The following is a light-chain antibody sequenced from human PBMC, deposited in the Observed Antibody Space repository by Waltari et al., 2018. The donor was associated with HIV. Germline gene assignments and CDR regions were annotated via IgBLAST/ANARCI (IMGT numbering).Light chain of an antibody. CDR3: QQYGSSPYT. J-gene: IGKJ2*01. Sequence: EIVLTQSPGTTSLSPGERATISCRASQSVSSSYLAWYQQKPGQAPRLLIYGASSRATGIPDRFSGSGSGTDFTLTISRLEPEDFAVYSCQQYGSSPYTFGQGTKLEIK. V-gene: IGKV3-20*01. CDR1: QSVSSSY. CDR2: GAS.